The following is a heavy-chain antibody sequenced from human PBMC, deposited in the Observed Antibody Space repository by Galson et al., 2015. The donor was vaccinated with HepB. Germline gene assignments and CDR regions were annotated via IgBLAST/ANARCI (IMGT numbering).Heavy chain of an antibody. D-gene: IGHD4-17*01. CDR1: GFTFSGSA. Sequence: SLRLSCAASGFTFSGSAMHWVRQASGKGLEWVGRIRSKANSYATAYAASAKGRFTISRDDSKNTAYLQMNSLKTEDTAVYYCTRLEATVTTSSLDAFDIWGQGTMVTVSS. CDR3: TRLEATVTTSSLDAFDI. J-gene: IGHJ3*02. CDR2: IRSKANSYAT. V-gene: IGHV3-73*01.